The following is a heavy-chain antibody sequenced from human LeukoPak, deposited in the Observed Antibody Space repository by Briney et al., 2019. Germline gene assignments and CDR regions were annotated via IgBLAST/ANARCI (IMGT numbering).Heavy chain of an antibody. CDR2: IIGSGGST. Sequence: GGSLRPSCAASAFTFSSYAMSWVRQPQGKVLEWVSAIIGSGGSTYYADSVKGRFTISRDNSKNTLYLQMNSLRAEDTAVYYCAKSYGGYSYGYDYWGQGTLVTVSS. D-gene: IGHD5-18*01. V-gene: IGHV3-23*01. CDR3: AKSYGGYSYGYDY. J-gene: IGHJ4*02. CDR1: AFTFSSYA.